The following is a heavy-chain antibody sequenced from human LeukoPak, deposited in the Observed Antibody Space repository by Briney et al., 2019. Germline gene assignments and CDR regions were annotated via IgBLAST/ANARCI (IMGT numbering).Heavy chain of an antibody. CDR1: GGSISSYY. CDR3: ARDHAGATPYYFDY. CDR2: IYTSGST. V-gene: IGHV4-4*07. J-gene: IGHJ4*02. D-gene: IGHD1-26*01. Sequence: SETLSLTCTVSGGSISSYYWSWIRQPAGKGLEWIGRIYTSGSTNYNPSLKSRVTMSVDTSKNQFSLKLSSVTAADTAVYYCARDHAGATPYYFDYWGQGTLVTVSS.